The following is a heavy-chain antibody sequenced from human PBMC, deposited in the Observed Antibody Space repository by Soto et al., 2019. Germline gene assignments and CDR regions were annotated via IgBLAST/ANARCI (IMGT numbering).Heavy chain of an antibody. CDR1: GYTFTSYV. J-gene: IGHJ6*02. CDR3: ARGAEGGSYSYYGMDV. CDR2: ISAYNGNT. Sequence: GASVKFSCKASGYTFTSYVISWVRQAPVQGLEWMGWISAYNGNTNYAQKLQGRVTMTTDTSTSTAYMELRSLRSDDTAVYYCARGAEGGSYSYYGMDVWGQGTTVTVSS. V-gene: IGHV1-18*01. D-gene: IGHD1-26*01.